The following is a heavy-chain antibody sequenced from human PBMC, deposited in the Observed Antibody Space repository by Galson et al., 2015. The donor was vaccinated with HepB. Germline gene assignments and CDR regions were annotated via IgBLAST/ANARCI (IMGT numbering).Heavy chain of an antibody. D-gene: IGHD2-21*02. Sequence: SVKVSCKVSGYTLTELSMHWVRQAPGKGLEWMGGFDPEDGETIYAQKFQGRVTMTEDTSTDTAYMELSSLRSEDTAVYYCATWGYCGGDCYFLDYWGQGTLVTVSS. J-gene: IGHJ4*02. CDR2: FDPEDGET. V-gene: IGHV1-24*01. CDR3: ATWGYCGGDCYFLDY. CDR1: GYTLTELS.